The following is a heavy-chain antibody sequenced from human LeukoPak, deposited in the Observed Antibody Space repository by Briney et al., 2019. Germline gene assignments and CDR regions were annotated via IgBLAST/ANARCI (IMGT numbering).Heavy chain of an antibody. CDR2: ISGSGGST. V-gene: IGHV3-23*01. CDR3: AKCSGQQLVITGLDY. CDR1: GFTFSSYA. J-gene: IGHJ4*02. D-gene: IGHD6-13*01. Sequence: GGSLRPSCVASGFTFSSYAMIWVRQAPGKGLGWVSVISGSGGSTYHADSVKGRFTISRDNSKNTLYLQMNSLRAEDTAVYYCAKCSGQQLVITGLDYWGQGTLVSVSS.